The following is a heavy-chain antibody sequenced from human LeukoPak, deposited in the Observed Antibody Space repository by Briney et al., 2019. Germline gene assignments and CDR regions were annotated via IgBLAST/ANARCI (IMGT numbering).Heavy chain of an antibody. V-gene: IGHV1-69*06. Sequence: GSSVKVSCKASGGTFSSYAISWVRQAPGQGLEWMGRIIPIFGTANYAQKFQGRVTITADKSTSTAYMELSSLRSEDTAVYYCARERGVVVAATPYFDYWGQGTLVTVSS. J-gene: IGHJ4*02. CDR1: GGTFSSYA. D-gene: IGHD2-15*01. CDR3: ARERGVVVAATPYFDY. CDR2: IIPIFGTA.